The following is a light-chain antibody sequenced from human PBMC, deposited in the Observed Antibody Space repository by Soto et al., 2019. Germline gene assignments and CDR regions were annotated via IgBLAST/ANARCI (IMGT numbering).Light chain of an antibody. CDR1: QSVSSN. V-gene: IGKV3D-15*01. CDR2: GAS. J-gene: IGKJ4*01. Sequence: IVMTQPPATLPVSPGERVTLSCRASQSVSSNLAWYQQKPGQAPRLLIYGASTRATGIPARFSGSGSGTEFTLTISSLQSEDFAVYYCQHYYNWPLTFGGGTRWISN. CDR3: QHYYNWPLT.